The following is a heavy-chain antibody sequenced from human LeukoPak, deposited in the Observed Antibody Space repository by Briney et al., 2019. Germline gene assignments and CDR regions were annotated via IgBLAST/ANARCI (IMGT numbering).Heavy chain of an antibody. CDR3: ARDRDSSGWFDY. J-gene: IGHJ4*02. D-gene: IGHD6-19*01. Sequence: SETLSLTCTVSGGSISGFYWGWIRQPPGKGLEWIGFIYYSGSANYNPSIKSRVTMSVDMSKNQSSLKLSSVTAADTAFYYCARDRDSSGWFDYWGQGALVTVSS. CDR1: GGSISGFY. CDR2: IYYSGSA. V-gene: IGHV4-59*01.